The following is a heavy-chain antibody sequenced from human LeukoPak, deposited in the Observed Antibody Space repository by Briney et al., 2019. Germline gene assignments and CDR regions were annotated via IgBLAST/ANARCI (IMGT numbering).Heavy chain of an antibody. J-gene: IGHJ4*02. CDR2: IYPGDSDI. V-gene: IGHV5-51*01. CDR1: GYSFTNYW. CDR3: ARVEVGYCGSTSCSFDY. D-gene: IGHD2-2*01. Sequence: GESLKISCKGSGYSFTNYWIGWVRQMPGKGLEWMGIIYPGDSDIRYSPSFQGQLTISADKSISTAYLQWSSLKASDTAMYYCARVEVGYCGSTSCSFDYWGQGTLVTVSS.